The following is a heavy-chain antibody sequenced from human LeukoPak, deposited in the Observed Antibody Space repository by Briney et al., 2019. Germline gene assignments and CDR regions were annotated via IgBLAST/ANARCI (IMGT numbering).Heavy chain of an antibody. CDR3: AKDGSGRDGYNLGGWYYYYGMDV. CDR1: GFTFSSYA. J-gene: IGHJ6*02. D-gene: IGHD5-24*01. V-gene: IGHV3-23*01. Sequence: GGSLRLSCAASGFTFSSYAMSWVRQAPGMGLEWVSAISGSGGSTYYADSVKGRFTISRDNSKNTLYLQMNSLRAEDTAVYYCAKDGSGRDGYNLGGWYYYYGMDVWGQGTTVTVSS. CDR2: ISGSGGST.